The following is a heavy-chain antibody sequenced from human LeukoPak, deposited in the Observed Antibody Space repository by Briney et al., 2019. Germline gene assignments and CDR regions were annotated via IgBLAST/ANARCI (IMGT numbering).Heavy chain of an antibody. V-gene: IGHV3-74*01. Sequence: GGSLRLSCAASGFTFSSYWMHWVRQAPGKGLEWASRIHSDGSITYYADSVKGRFTISRDNAKNTLYLQMNSLRAEDTAVYYCTREGFGYRYDAWGQGTLVTVSS. D-gene: IGHD5-18*01. CDR3: TREGFGYRYDA. J-gene: IGHJ5*02. CDR1: GFTFSSYW. CDR2: IHSDGSIT.